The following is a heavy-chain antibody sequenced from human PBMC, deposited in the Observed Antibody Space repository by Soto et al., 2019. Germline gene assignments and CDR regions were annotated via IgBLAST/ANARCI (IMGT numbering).Heavy chain of an antibody. Sequence: QVQLQQWGAGLLKPSETLSLTCAVYGGSFSGYYWSWIRQPPGKGLEWIGEINHSGSTNYNPSLKSRVTISVDTSKNQLSLKLSSVTAADTAVYYCARGRVVVVVPAARSWFDPWGQGTLVTVSS. CDR2: INHSGST. CDR3: ARGRVVVVVPAARSWFDP. CDR1: GGSFSGYY. V-gene: IGHV4-34*01. J-gene: IGHJ5*02. D-gene: IGHD2-2*01.